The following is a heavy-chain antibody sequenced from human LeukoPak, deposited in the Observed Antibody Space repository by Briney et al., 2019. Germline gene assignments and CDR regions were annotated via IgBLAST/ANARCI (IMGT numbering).Heavy chain of an antibody. V-gene: IGHV4-38-2*02. J-gene: IGHJ5*02. CDR3: ARAGGEYSSSWYHRNNWFDP. D-gene: IGHD6-13*01. Sequence: SETLSLTCTVSGYSISSGYYWGWIRQPPVKGLEWIGSIYHSGSTYYNPSLKSRVTISVDTSKNQFSLKLSSVTAADTAVYYCARAGGEYSSSWYHRNNWFDPWGQGTLVTVSS. CDR1: GYSISSGYY. CDR2: IYHSGST.